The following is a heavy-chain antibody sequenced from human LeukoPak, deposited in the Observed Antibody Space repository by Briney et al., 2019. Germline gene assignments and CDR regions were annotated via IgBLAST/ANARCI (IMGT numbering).Heavy chain of an antibody. CDR3: ARDEYSSSRVCDY. D-gene: IGHD6-6*01. Sequence: GGSLRLSCAASGSTFSSYEMNWVRQAPGKGLEWVSYISSSGSTIYYADSVKGRFTISRDNAKNSLYLQMNSLRAEDTAVYYCARDEYSSSRVCDYWGQGTLVTVSS. CDR2: ISSSGSTI. J-gene: IGHJ4*02. CDR1: GSTFSSYE. V-gene: IGHV3-48*03.